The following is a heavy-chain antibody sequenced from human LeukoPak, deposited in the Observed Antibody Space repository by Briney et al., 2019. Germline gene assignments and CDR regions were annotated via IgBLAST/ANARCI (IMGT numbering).Heavy chain of an antibody. J-gene: IGHJ3*02. Sequence: GGALQISCQASGYSFMTYRIGWVRQMPGKGLEGMAIIYPGDSDTKYSPSFQDQVTISADKSINTAYLHWRSLKASDTAMYYCARLSMIDTFDIWGLGTVVTVSS. CDR1: GYSFMTYR. CDR3: ARLSMIDTFDI. D-gene: IGHD3-22*01. CDR2: IYPGDSDT. V-gene: IGHV5-51*01.